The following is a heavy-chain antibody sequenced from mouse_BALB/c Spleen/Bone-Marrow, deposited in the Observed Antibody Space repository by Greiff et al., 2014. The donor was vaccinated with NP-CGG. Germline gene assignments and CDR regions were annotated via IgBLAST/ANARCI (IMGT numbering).Heavy chain of an antibody. V-gene: IGHV14-3*02. D-gene: IGHD1-1*01. CDR1: GFNIKDTY. CDR3: AAYYYGSSQFAY. Sequence: EVQGVESGAELVKPGASVKLSCTASGFNIKDTYVHWVKQRPEQGLEWIGRIDPANGNTKYDPKFQGKATITADTSSNTAYLQLSSLTSEDTAVYYCAAYYYGSSQFAYWGQGTLVTVSA. CDR2: IDPANGNT. J-gene: IGHJ3*01.